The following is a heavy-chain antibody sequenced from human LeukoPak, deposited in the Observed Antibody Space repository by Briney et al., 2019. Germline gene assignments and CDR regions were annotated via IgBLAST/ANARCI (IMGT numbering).Heavy chain of an antibody. J-gene: IGHJ4*02. V-gene: IGHV4-34*01. CDR2: INHSGST. CDR1: GGSFSGYY. CDR3: ARHGDYYDSSGFQSFDY. D-gene: IGHD3-22*01. Sequence: PSETLSLTCAVFGGSFSGYYWSWIRQPPGKGLEWIGEINHSGSTNYNPSLKSRVTISVDTSKNQFSLKLSSVTAADTAVYYCARHGDYYDSSGFQSFDYWGQGTLVTVSS.